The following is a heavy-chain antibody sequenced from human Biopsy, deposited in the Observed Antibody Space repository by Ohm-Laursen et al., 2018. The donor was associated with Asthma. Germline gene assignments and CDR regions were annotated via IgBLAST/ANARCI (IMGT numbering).Heavy chain of an antibody. D-gene: IGHD1-1*01. V-gene: IGHV4-34*09. Sequence: SQTLSLTCAVYGGSLSGYYWTWVRQSPGRGLEWIGEIYYSGSTNYHPSLKGRVTISVAKSKNQFSLRLTSVTAADTAVYYCARAIGTGDWYFDVWGRGTLVTVSS. CDR3: ARAIGTGDWYFDV. J-gene: IGHJ2*01. CDR2: IYYSGST. CDR1: GGSLSGYY.